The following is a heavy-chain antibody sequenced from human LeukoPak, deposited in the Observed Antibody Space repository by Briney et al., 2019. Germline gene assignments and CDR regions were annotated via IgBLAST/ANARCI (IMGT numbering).Heavy chain of an antibody. CDR2: IRNDGSNK. Sequence: PGGSLRLSCVASGFTISSNGMHWVRQAPGKGLEWVAFIRNDGSNKYYVDSVKGRFTIYRDNSKNTLYLQMNSLRAEDTAVYYCARDSPNDGILWWSIDYWGQGTLVTVSS. D-gene: IGHD2-21*01. CDR1: GFTISSNG. CDR3: ARDSPNDGILWWSIDY. V-gene: IGHV3-30*02. J-gene: IGHJ4*02.